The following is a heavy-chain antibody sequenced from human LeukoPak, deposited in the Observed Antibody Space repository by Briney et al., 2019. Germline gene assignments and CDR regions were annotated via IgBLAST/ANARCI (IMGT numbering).Heavy chain of an antibody. J-gene: IGHJ5*02. V-gene: IGHV4-38-2*02. Sequence: SETLSLTCNVSGYSISRGYYWGWIRQPPGKGLEWIGSVHHTGSTYYNPSLRSRVSISVDKSTSHISLEVTSVTAADTAVYYCARDWGFGDSEDWFDPWGQGTLVTVSS. CDR2: VHHTGST. CDR3: ARDWGFGDSEDWFDP. D-gene: IGHD3-10*01. CDR1: GYSISRGYY.